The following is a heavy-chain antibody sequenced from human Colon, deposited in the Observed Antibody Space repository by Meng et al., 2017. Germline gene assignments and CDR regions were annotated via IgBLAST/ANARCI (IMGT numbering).Heavy chain of an antibody. D-gene: IGHD3-10*01. Sequence: GSLRLSCTVSGGSISSYYWSWIRQPPGKGLEWIGYIYYSGSTNYNPSLKSRVTISVDTSKNQFSLKLSSVTAADTAVYYCARGFSTMVRGRRGAFDIWGQGTMVTVSS. CDR3: ARGFSTMVRGRRGAFDI. CDR2: IYYSGST. V-gene: IGHV4-59*01. J-gene: IGHJ3*02. CDR1: GGSISSYY.